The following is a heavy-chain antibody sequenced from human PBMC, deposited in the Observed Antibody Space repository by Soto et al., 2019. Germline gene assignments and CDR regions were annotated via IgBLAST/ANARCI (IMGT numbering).Heavy chain of an antibody. CDR1: GFTFSTYA. CDR3: AKNDITVAGQDY. J-gene: IGHJ4*02. V-gene: IGHV3-30-3*02. Sequence: QVQLVESGGGVVQPGRSLRLSCAASGFTFSTYAIHWVRQAPGKGLEWVAVISYDGSNKYYADSVKDRFTISRDNSKNTLYLQMNSLRVEDTAVYYCAKNDITVAGQDYWGPGTLVTVSS. CDR2: ISYDGSNK. D-gene: IGHD6-19*01.